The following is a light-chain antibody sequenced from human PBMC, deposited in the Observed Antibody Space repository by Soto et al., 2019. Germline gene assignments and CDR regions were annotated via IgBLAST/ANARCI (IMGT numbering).Light chain of an antibody. CDR3: QQRSNWRVT. V-gene: IGKV3D-20*02. J-gene: IGKJ4*01. CDR1: HTISSSY. Sequence: EIVLTQSPGTLSLSPGERATPSCRASHTISSSYLAWYQQKPGQAPRLLMYGISRRATGIPDRFSGSGSGTDFTLTITRLEPEDFAVYYCQQRSNWRVTFGGGTKVDIK. CDR2: GIS.